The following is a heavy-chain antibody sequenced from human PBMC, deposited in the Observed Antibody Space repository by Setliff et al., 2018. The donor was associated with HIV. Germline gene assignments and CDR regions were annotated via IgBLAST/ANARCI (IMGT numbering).Heavy chain of an antibody. Sequence: NPSETLSLTCTVSGVSTSSGHYYWGWIRQPPGKGLEWIGYIYYSGSTYYNPSLKSRVTISVDTSKNLFSLRLSSVTAADTAVYHCARQGAVTGHSFDYWGQGALVTVSS. V-gene: IGHV4-39*01. D-gene: IGHD6-19*01. CDR1: GVSTSSGHYY. CDR2: IYYSGST. CDR3: ARQGAVTGHSFDY. J-gene: IGHJ4*02.